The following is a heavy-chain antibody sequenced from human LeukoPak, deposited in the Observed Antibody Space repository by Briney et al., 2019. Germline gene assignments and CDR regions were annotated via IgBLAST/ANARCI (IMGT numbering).Heavy chain of an antibody. CDR3: ARGYYGSGNRGSYFDY. CDR2: IYQSGST. J-gene: IGHJ4*02. D-gene: IGHD3-10*01. V-gene: IGHV4-30-2*01. CDR1: GGSISSGGYS. Sequence: PSETLSLTCAVSGGSISSGGYSWSWIRQPPGKGLEWIGYIYQSGSTYYNPSLKSRVTISVDRSKNQFSLKLSSVTAADTAVYYCARGYYGSGNRGSYFDYWGQGTLVTVSS.